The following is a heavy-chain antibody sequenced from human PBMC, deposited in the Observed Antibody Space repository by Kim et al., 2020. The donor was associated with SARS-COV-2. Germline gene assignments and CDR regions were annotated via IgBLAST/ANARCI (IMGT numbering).Heavy chain of an antibody. CDR1: GFTFSSYS. CDR2: ISSSSSTI. Sequence: GGSLRLSCAASGFTFSSYSMNWVRQAPGKGLEWVSYISSSSSTIYYADSVKGRFTISRDNAKNSLYLQMNSLRDEDTAVYYCARRYCTGGVCSILAYYYYMDVWGKGTTVTVPS. J-gene: IGHJ6*03. CDR3: ARRYCTGGVCSILAYYYYMDV. D-gene: IGHD2-8*02. V-gene: IGHV3-48*02.